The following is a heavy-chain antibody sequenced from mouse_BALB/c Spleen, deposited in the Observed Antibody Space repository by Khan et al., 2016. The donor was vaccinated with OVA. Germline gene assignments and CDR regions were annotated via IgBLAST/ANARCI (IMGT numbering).Heavy chain of an antibody. CDR1: DYTFTDYY. CDR2: ISPGSGDT. D-gene: IGHD1-2*01. Sequence: QVRLQQSGAELARPGASVKLSCKTSDYTFTDYYINWVKQRTGQGLEWIGEISPGSGDTYYNEKFKGKATLTADKSSSTAYMQLSSLTSEASAIYFCARRNYCGYTFAYWGQGTLVTVSA. CDR3: ARRNYCGYTFAY. J-gene: IGHJ3*01. V-gene: IGHV1-77*01.